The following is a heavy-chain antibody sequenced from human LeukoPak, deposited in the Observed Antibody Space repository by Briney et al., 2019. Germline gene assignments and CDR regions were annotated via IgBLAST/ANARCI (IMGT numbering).Heavy chain of an antibody. CDR1: GGSFSGYY. CDR3: ARGGVYGKRAIDA. D-gene: IGHD3-10*01. CDR2: INHSGST. Sequence: PSETLSLTCAVYGGSFSGYYWSWIRQPPGKGLEWIGEINHSGSTNYNPSLKSRVTISVDTSKNQFSLKLSSLTATDPAVYYCARGGVYGKRAIDAWGQGTMVTVSS. J-gene: IGHJ3*01. V-gene: IGHV4-34*01.